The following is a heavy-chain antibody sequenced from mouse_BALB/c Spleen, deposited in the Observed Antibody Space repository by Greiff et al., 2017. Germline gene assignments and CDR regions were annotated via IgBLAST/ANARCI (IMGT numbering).Heavy chain of an antibody. CDR2: IHCSSST. V-gene: IGHV3-1*02. CDR1: GYTITSCYS. J-gene: IGHJ4*01. CDR3: ARPPRDY. Sequence: EVKVVESGPDLVKPAQSLSLTCTVSGYTITSCYSWHWIRPFPGNQLEWMGYIHCSSSTNYNPSLKSRITITRNTSKNQFFLQLNSVTTEDTATYYGARPPRDYWGQGTSVTVSS.